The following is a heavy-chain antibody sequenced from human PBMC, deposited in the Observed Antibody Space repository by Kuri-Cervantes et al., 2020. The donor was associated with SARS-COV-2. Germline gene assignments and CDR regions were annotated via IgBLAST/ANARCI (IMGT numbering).Heavy chain of an antibody. J-gene: IGHJ4*02. CDR2: IYSGGNT. Sequence: GGSLRLSCAASGFAVRNTYMAWVRQAPGKGLECVSVIYSGGNTYYADSVKGRFTIFRDSSKNTLYLQMNSLRAEDTAVYYCARAKSPNAALVPADYWGQGTLVTVSS. CDR1: GFAVRNTY. D-gene: IGHD5-18*01. CDR3: ARAKSPNAALVPADY. V-gene: IGHV3-53*01.